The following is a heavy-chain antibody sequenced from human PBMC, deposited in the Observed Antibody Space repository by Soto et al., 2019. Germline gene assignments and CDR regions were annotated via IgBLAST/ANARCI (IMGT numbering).Heavy chain of an antibody. CDR2: IRSKAYGGTT. D-gene: IGHD3-22*01. J-gene: IGHJ3*02. CDR3: TRDLTRQYYYDSSGYYSDAFDI. V-gene: IGHV3-49*03. CDR1: GFTFGDYA. Sequence: TGGSLRLSCTASGFTFGDYAMSWFRQAPGKGLEWVGFIRSKAYGGTTEYAASVKGRFTISRDDSKSIAYLQMNSLKTEDTAVYYCTRDLTRQYYYDSSGYYSDAFDIWGQGTMVTVSS.